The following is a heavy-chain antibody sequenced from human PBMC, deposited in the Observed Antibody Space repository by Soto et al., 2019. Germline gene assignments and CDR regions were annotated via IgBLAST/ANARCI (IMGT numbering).Heavy chain of an antibody. D-gene: IGHD3-10*01. CDR2: IYHSGST. CDR1: SGSISSSNW. J-gene: IGHJ4*02. Sequence: PSETLSLTCAVSSGSISSSNWWSWVRQPPGKGLEWIGEIYHSGSTNYNPSLKSRVTISVDKSKNQFSLQLSSVTAADTAVYYCAKLRSRLITRHAGEDNYYFDYWGQGTLVTVSS. V-gene: IGHV4-4*02. CDR3: AKLRSRLITRHAGEDNYYFDY.